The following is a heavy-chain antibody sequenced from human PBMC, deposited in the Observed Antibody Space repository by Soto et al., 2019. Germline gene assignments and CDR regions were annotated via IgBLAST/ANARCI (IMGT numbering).Heavy chain of an antibody. Sequence: GASVKVSCKASGYTFTSYGISWVRQAPGQGLEWMGRIIPILGIANYAQKFQGRVTITADKSTSTAYMELSSLRSEDTAVYYCARVGYCSGGSCYRGFDPWGQGTLVTVSS. CDR3: ARVGYCSGGSCYRGFDP. CDR1: GYTFTSYG. V-gene: IGHV1-69*04. D-gene: IGHD2-15*01. J-gene: IGHJ5*02. CDR2: IIPILGIA.